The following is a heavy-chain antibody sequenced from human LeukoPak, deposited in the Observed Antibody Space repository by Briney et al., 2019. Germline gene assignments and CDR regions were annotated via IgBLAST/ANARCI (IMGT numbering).Heavy chain of an antibody. CDR3: ARAGYYYDSSGPSHYYYYFMNV. J-gene: IGHJ6*03. CDR2: ISSSGSTI. V-gene: IGHV3-48*03. Sequence: GGSLRLSCAASGFTFSTYEMNWVRQAPGKGLEWVSYISSSGSTIYYAESVKGRFTTSRDNAKNSLYPQMNRLRADDTAVYYCARAGYYYDSSGPSHYYYYFMNVWGKGTTVTVSS. CDR1: GFTFSTYE. D-gene: IGHD3-22*01.